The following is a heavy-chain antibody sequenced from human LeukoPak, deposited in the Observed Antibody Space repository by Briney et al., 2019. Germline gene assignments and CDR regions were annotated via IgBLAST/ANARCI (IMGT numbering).Heavy chain of an antibody. CDR2: MNPNSGNT. V-gene: IGHV1-8*03. CDR1: GYTFTSYD. J-gene: IGHJ4*02. D-gene: IGHD5-24*01. Sequence: ASVKVSCKASGYTFTSYDINWVRQATVQGLEWMGWMNPNSGNTGYAQKFQGRVTITRNTSISTAYMELSSLRSEDTAVYYCARGGPKRRDGYNPEFDYWGQGTLVTVSS. CDR3: ARGGPKRRDGYNPEFDY.